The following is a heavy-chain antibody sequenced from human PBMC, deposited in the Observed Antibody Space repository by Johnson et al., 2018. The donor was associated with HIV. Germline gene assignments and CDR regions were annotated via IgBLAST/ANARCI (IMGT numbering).Heavy chain of an antibody. J-gene: IGHJ3*02. Sequence: QVQLVESGGGVVRPGGSLRLSCAASGFTFDDYGMSWVRQGPGKGLEWVALISYDGSNKYDADSVKGRFTISRDNSKNTLYLQMNSLRAEDTAVYYCARGREGGNYQGGAFDIWGQGTMVTVSS. CDR3: ARGREGGNYQGGAFDI. CDR2: ISYDGSNK. CDR1: GFTFDDYG. D-gene: IGHD1-26*01. V-gene: IGHV3-30*03.